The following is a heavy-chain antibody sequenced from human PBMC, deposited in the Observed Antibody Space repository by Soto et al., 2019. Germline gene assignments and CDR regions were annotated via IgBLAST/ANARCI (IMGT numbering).Heavy chain of an antibody. Sequence: VGALKLSCAASGFTFSSYEMIWVRQAPGKGLEGVSYISGSGYTSDGGPTIHYADSVKGRFTISRNNAKNSLYLQMDSLRVEDTAVYYCARVSQSFIEYFQHWGQGTLVTVSS. CDR3: ARVSQSFIEYFQH. J-gene: IGHJ1*01. D-gene: IGHD3-16*02. CDR1: GFTFSSYE. V-gene: IGHV3-48*03. CDR2: ISGSGYTSDGGPTI.